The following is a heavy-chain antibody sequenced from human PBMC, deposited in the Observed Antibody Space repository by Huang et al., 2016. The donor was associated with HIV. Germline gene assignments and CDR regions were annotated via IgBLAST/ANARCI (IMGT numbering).Heavy chain of an antibody. CDR1: GYTFTESN. J-gene: IGHJ4*02. D-gene: IGHD6-6*01. CDR3: ARDWSFGSSTSPAD. CDR2: SNPKRGGT. V-gene: IGHV1-2*02. Sequence: QVQLVQSGAEVKNPGASVRVSCKASGYTFTESNIHWVRQAPGQGLEWLGWSNPKRGGTSYAQRFQGRITMTRDTTISTVHMDLRRIQSDDTAVYFCARDWSFGSSTSPADWGQGTLVTVSS.